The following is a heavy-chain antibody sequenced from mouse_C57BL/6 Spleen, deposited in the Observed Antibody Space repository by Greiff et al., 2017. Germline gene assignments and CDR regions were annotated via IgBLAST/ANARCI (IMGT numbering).Heavy chain of an antibody. V-gene: IGHV5-17*01. Sequence: DVQLVESGGGLVKPGGSLKLSCAASGFTFSDYGMHWVRQAPEKGLEWVAYISSGSSTTYYADTVKGRFTISRDNAKNTLFLQMTSLRSEDTAMYYCARGTGKGDYAMDYWGQGTSVTVSS. CDR3: ARGTGKGDYAMDY. CDR2: ISSGSSTT. CDR1: GFTFSDYG. D-gene: IGHD4-1*01. J-gene: IGHJ4*01.